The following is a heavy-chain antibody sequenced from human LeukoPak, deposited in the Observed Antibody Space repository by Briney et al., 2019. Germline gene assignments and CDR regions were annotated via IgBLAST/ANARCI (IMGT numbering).Heavy chain of an antibody. Sequence: SETLSLTCTVSGGSISSSSYYWGWIRQPPGKGLEWIGSIYYSGSTYYNPSLKSRVTISVDTSKDQFSLKLSSVTAADTAVYYCASGEEYNWNDEGFDPWGQGTLVTVSS. CDR2: IYYSGST. V-gene: IGHV4-39*01. CDR3: ASGEEYNWNDEGFDP. J-gene: IGHJ5*02. CDR1: GGSISSSSYY. D-gene: IGHD1-1*01.